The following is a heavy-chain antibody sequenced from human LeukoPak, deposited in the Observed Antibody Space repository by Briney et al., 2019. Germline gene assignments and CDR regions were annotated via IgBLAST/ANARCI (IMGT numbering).Heavy chain of an antibody. CDR1: GFTFSAYA. CDR3: VTNIAGAFDI. Sequence: PGGSLRLSCSASGFTFSAYAMRWVRQAPGKGLEHVSIVSADGVSTYYAMSVKGRFTISRDNSKSTVCLQVGSLRGEDMAMYYCVTNIAGAFDIWGQGTMVTVSS. D-gene: IGHD1-1*01. V-gene: IGHV3-64*01. CDR2: VSADGVST. J-gene: IGHJ3*02.